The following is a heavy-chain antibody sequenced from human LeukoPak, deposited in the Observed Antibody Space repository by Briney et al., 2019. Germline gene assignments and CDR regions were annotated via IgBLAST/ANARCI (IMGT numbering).Heavy chain of an antibody. CDR2: ISGSGGST. CDR3: AKDVVGATRPRGFDY. CDR1: GFTFSSYA. D-gene: IGHD1-26*01. J-gene: IGHJ4*02. Sequence: PGGSLRLSCAASGFTFSSYAMSWVRQAPGKGLEGGSAISGSGGSTYYADSVKGRFTISRDNSKNTLYLQMNSLRAEDTAVYYCAKDVVGATRPRGFDYWGQGTLVTVSS. V-gene: IGHV3-23*01.